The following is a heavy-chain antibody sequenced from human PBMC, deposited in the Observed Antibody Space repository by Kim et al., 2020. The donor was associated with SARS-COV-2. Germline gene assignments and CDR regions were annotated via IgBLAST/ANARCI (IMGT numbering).Heavy chain of an antibody. D-gene: IGHD2-15*01. CDR2: ITTTGGNT. CDR1: GSTFNSYI. Sequence: GGSLRLSCSASGSTFNSYIMHWVRQAPGKRLEYVSAITTTGGNTYYADSVRGRFTVSRDNSKNTLYLQMSSLRNEDTAIYYCVRRQTDLMPDIGSHKIFFFDLWGRGTLVTVSS. V-gene: IGHV3-64D*09. J-gene: IGHJ2*01. CDR3: VRRQTDLMPDIGSHKIFFFDL.